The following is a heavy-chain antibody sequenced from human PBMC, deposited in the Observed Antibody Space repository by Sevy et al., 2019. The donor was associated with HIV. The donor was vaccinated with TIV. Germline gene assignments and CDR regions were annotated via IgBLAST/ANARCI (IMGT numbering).Heavy chain of an antibody. CDR1: GFTFSSYS. V-gene: IGHV3-21*01. CDR3: ARGSVVVVAPFDY. J-gene: IGHJ4*02. Sequence: GGSLRLSCAASGFTFSSYSMNWVRQAPGKGLEWVSSISSSSSYIYYADSVKGRFTISRDNAKNSLYLQMNSLRAEYTAVYYCARGSVVVVAPFDYWGQGTLVTVSS. D-gene: IGHD2-15*01. CDR2: ISSSSSYI.